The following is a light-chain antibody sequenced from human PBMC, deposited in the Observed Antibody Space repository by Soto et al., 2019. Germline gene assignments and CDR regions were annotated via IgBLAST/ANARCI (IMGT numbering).Light chain of an antibody. Sequence: EIVLTQSPGTLSLSPGERATLSCSASQSVSSTYLAWYQQKRGQAPRLLIYAASTRATGIPDRFIGSWSGTDFTLPVSRLEPEDFAVYSCQQYGSSPSTFGGGTKVDIK. V-gene: IGKV3-20*01. CDR1: QSVSSTY. CDR3: QQYGSSPST. CDR2: AAS. J-gene: IGKJ4*01.